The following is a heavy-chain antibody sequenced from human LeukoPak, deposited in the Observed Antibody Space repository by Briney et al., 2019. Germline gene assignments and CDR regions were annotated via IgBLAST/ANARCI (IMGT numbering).Heavy chain of an antibody. CDR1: GGSFSGYY. CDR2: INHSGST. Sequence: SETLSLTCAVYGGSFSGYYWSWIRQPPGKGLEWIGEINHSGSTNYNPSLKSRVTISVDTSKNQFSLKLSSVTAADTAVYYCARGSGSCSSTSCYVRGKFDPWGQGTLVSVSS. V-gene: IGHV4-34*01. J-gene: IGHJ5*02. D-gene: IGHD2-2*01. CDR3: ARGSGSCSSTSCYVRGKFDP.